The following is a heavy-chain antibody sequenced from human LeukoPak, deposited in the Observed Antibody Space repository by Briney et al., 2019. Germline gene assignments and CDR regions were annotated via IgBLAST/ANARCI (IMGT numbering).Heavy chain of an antibody. CDR3: AKDHLPGIVVADRDY. CDR1: GFIFSSYW. V-gene: IGHV3-23*01. J-gene: IGHJ4*02. D-gene: IGHD6-19*01. CDR2: ISGSGGST. Sequence: GGSLRLSCAASGFIFSSYWMSWVRQAPGKGLEWVSAISGSGGSTYYADSVKGRFTISRDNSKNTLYLQINSLRAEDTAVYYCAKDHLPGIVVADRDYWGQGTLVTVSS.